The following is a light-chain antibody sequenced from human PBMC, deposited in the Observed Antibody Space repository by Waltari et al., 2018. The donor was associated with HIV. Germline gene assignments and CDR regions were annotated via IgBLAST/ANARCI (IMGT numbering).Light chain of an antibody. CDR2: DVF. CDR1: QGFSSA. V-gene: IGKV1-13*02. CDR3: QQFYSFPIT. Sequence: AIQLTQSPSSLSASVGDRVTITCRASQGFSSALAWFQQRPGKAPKVLIYDVFHLGSGDPSRFSGSGSGTDFTLAISSLQPEDSATYYCQQFYSFPITFGQGTRLEIK. J-gene: IGKJ5*01.